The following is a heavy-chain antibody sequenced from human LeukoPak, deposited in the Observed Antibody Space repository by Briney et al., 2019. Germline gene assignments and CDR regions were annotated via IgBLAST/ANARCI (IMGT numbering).Heavy chain of an antibody. Sequence: SVKVSFKASGFTFSNSAMQWVRQARGQRLGWIGWIVVASGNTKYAQKFQERVTITRDMSTSTAYMELSSLRPEDTAVYYCAAAPIEMQQRGFDYWGQGPLVTVSS. CDR1: GFTFSNSA. CDR3: AAAPIEMQQRGFDY. J-gene: IGHJ4*02. CDR2: IVVASGNT. V-gene: IGHV1-58*02. D-gene: IGHD5-24*01.